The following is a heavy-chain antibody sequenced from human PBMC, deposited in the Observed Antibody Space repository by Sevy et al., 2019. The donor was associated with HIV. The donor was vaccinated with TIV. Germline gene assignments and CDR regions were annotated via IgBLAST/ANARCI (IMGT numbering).Heavy chain of an antibody. CDR3: AGENAWGRGYS. V-gene: IGHV4-59*08. D-gene: IGHD1-26*01. CDR2: IYYNGHI. J-gene: IGHJ4*02. Sequence: SETLSLTCTVSGGSITSFYGNWIRQPPGKGLEWFPNIYYNGHINYTPSLKSRVTLSLDTSKNQFSLRLSSVTAADTAMYYCAGENAWGRGYSWGQGTLVTVSS. CDR1: GGSITSFY.